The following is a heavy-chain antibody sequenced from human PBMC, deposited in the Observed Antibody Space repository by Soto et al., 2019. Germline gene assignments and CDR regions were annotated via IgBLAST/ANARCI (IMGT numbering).Heavy chain of an antibody. CDR3: ARNYGSWSYGPLYYYYGMDV. CDR1: GFTFSSYA. V-gene: IGHV3-30-3*01. J-gene: IGHJ6*02. CDR2: ISYDGSNK. Sequence: GGSLRLSCAASGFTFSSYAMHWVRQAPGKGLEWVAVISYDGSNKYYADSVKGRFTISRDNSKNTLYLQMNSLRAEDTAVYYCARNYGSWSYGPLYYYYGMDVWGQGTTVTVSS. D-gene: IGHD3-10*01.